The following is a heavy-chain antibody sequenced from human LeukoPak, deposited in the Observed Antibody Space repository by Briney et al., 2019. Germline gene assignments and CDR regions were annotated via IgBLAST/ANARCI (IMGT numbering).Heavy chain of an antibody. J-gene: IGHJ6*02. D-gene: IGHD2-8*01. Sequence: PGGSLRLSCAASGFTFSSYSMNWVRQAPGKGLEWVSSISSSSSYIYYADSVKGRFTISRDNSKNTLYLQMNSLRAEDTAVYYCAGGFRMYYYGMDVWGQGTTVTVSS. CDR1: GFTFSSYS. V-gene: IGHV3-21*01. CDR3: AGGFRMYYYGMDV. CDR2: ISSSSSYI.